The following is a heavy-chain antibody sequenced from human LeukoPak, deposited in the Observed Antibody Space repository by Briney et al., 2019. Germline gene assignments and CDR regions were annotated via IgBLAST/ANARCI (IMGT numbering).Heavy chain of an antibody. CDR2: IYYSGST. V-gene: IGHV4-38-2*02. CDR3: ARHGDFQLRYFDWLFVPTALDY. D-gene: IGHD3-9*01. J-gene: IGHJ4*02. CDR1: GYSISSGYY. Sequence: SETLSLTCNVSGYSISSGYYWGWIRQSPGKGLEYIGSIYYSGSTYYNPSLKSRVTISVDTSKNQFSLKLSSVTAADTAVYYCARHGDFQLRYFDWLFVPTALDYWGQGTLVTVSS.